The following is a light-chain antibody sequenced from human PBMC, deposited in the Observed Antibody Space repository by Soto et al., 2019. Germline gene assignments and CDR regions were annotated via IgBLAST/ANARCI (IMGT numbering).Light chain of an antibody. CDR2: DAS. CDR3: QQYDDVPLT. CDR1: QDISNF. V-gene: IGKV1-33*01. J-gene: IGKJ4*01. Sequence: IQMTQSPSSLSASVGDRVTVTCQASQDISNFLNWYQLKPGKAPKFLIYDASNLQTGVPSRFSGSGSGTDFTFTINSLQPEDIGTYYCQQYDDVPLTFGGGTKVDSK.